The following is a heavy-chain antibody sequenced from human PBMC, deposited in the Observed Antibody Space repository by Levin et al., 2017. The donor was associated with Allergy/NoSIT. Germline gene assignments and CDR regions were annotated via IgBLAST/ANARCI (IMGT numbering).Heavy chain of an antibody. V-gene: IGHV5-51*01. J-gene: IGHJ5*02. D-gene: IGHD2-15*01. CDR2: FYPGTSIS. CDR3: ARFSGPTLAHNWFDP. Sequence: GEALKISCKGSGYTFTDYYIVWVRQMPEKGLEWMGSFYPGTSISRYSPSFQGQVTFSADKSISTAYLQWGSLKASDTALYFCARFSGPTLAHNWFDPWGQGTLVTVSS. CDR1: GYTFTDYY.